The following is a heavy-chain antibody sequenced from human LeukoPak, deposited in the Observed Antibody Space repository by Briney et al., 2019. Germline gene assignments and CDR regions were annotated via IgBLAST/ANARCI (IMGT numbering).Heavy chain of an antibody. CDR1: GFTLNRHA. D-gene: IGHD6-19*01. J-gene: IGHJ4*02. CDR2: IGGSGDKT. CDR3: VRRGDASSGWGDHDF. V-gene: IGHV3-23*01. Sequence: GGSLRLYCAASGFTLNRHAISWVRQAPGKGLEWVSTIGGSGDKTFYADSVKGRFTISRDNSKNMVHLQMNSLTGEDTALYYCVRRGDASSGWGDHDFWGQGALVTVSS.